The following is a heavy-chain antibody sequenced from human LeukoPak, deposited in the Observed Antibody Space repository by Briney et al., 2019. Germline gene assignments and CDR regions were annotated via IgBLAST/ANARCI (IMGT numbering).Heavy chain of an antibody. CDR2: IYPGDSDT. J-gene: IGHJ4*02. CDR1: GYTFTDYW. Sequence: GESLKISCKGAGYTFTDYWIGWVRQLPGKGLEWMGIIYPGDSDTTCSPSFQGQVSISADKSINTAYLQWSSLKASDTAIYYCARHAAYSSGWSFDCWGQGTLVTLSS. CDR3: ARHAAYSSGWSFDC. D-gene: IGHD6-19*01. V-gene: IGHV5-51*01.